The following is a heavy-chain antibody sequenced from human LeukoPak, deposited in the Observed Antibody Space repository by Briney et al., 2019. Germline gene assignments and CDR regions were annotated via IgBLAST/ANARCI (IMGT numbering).Heavy chain of an antibody. Sequence: QAGGSLRLSCAASGFTFSSYAMSWVRQAPGKGLEWVSAISGSGGSTYYADSVKGRFTISRDNSKNTLCLQMNSLRAEDTAVYYCAKGKSGAAANTGMGDAFDIWGQGTMVTVSS. D-gene: IGHD6-13*01. V-gene: IGHV3-23*01. CDR1: GFTFSSYA. J-gene: IGHJ3*02. CDR2: ISGSGGST. CDR3: AKGKSGAAANTGMGDAFDI.